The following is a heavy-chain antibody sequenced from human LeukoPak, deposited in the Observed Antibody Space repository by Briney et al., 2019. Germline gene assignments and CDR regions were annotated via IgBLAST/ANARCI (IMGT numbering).Heavy chain of an antibody. D-gene: IGHD3-3*01. CDR1: GFTFSNAW. Sequence: GGSLRLSCAASGFTFSNAWVNWVRQAPGKGLEWVGRIKSKIDGGTTDYAAPVKGRFTNSRDDSKNTLYLQMNSLKTEDTAVYYCTTGNQYDFWSGYPPFDYWGQGTLVTVSS. CDR3: TTGNQYDFWSGYPPFDY. V-gene: IGHV3-15*07. CDR2: IKSKIDGGTT. J-gene: IGHJ4*02.